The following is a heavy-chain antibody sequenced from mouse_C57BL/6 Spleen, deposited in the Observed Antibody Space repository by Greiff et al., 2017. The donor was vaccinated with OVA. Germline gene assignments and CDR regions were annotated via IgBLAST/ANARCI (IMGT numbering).Heavy chain of an antibody. CDR1: GYAFSSSW. V-gene: IGHV1-82*01. Sequence: QVQLQQSGPELVKPGASVKISCKASGYAFSSSWMNWVKQRPGKGLEWIGRIYPGDGDTNYNGKFKGKATLTADKSSSTAYMQLSSLTSEDSAVYFCARGITTVVALDYWGQGTTLTVSS. CDR2: IYPGDGDT. J-gene: IGHJ2*01. D-gene: IGHD1-1*01. CDR3: ARGITTVVALDY.